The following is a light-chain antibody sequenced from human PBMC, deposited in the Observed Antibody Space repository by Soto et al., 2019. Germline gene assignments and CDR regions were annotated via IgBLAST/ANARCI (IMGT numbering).Light chain of an antibody. J-gene: IGKJ2*01. CDR3: QHYASSAYT. CDR1: QSVNSNY. V-gene: IGKV3-20*01. Sequence: EIELTQSPGTLSLSPGERATLSCRASQSVNSNYLAWYKQKHGQAPRLLIYGASSRATGIADSFSGSGSGTGFTLTISRLEPEYFAVYYCQHYASSAYTFGQGTMLDIK. CDR2: GAS.